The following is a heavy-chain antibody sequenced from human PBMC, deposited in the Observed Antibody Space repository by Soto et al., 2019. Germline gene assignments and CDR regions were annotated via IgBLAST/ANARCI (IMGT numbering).Heavy chain of an antibody. CDR2: IKPNSGGT. D-gene: IGHD3-3*01. CDR1: GYTFTGYY. V-gene: IGHV1-2*02. CDR3: ARDYDFGTGYYLSGMDV. Sequence: GASVKVSCKASGYTFTGYYIHWVRQAPGQGLEWMGWIKPNSGGTSSAQGFQGRVTMTRDTSMSTAYMELSGLRSGDTAVYYCARDYDFGTGYYLSGMDVWGQGTTVTVSS. J-gene: IGHJ6*02.